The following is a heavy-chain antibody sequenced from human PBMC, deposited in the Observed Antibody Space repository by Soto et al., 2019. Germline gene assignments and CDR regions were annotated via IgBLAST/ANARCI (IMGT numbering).Heavy chain of an antibody. J-gene: IGHJ4*02. V-gene: IGHV6-1*01. CDR1: GDRVSINSAA. CDR2: TYYRSKWYN. D-gene: IGHD6-19*01. Sequence: SETLSLTCAISGDRVSINSAALNWIRQSPSRGLEWLGRTYYRSKWYNDYAVSVKSRITINPDTSKNQFSLQLNSVTPEDTAVYYCARDVWRYSSGWYISPFDYWDQGTLVTVSS. CDR3: ARDVWRYSSGWYISPFDY.